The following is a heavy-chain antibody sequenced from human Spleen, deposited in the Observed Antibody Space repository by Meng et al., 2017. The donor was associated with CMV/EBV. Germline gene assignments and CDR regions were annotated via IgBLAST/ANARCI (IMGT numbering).Heavy chain of an antibody. J-gene: IGHJ6*02. V-gene: IGHV3-30*04. CDR3: ARDILGSGNYGYYGMDV. D-gene: IGHD3-10*01. CDR1: GFTFSTYA. Sequence: GGSLRLSCAASGFTFSTYAMHWVRQAPGKGLEWVAVISFDGSGKYYADSAKGRFTISRDNSKSTLYLQMNSLRAEDTAAYYCARDILGSGNYGYYGMDVWGQGTTVTVSS. CDR2: ISFDGSGK.